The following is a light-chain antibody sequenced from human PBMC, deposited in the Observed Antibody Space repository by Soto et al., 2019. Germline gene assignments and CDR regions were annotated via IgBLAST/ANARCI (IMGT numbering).Light chain of an antibody. CDR3: QQYNNWPWT. J-gene: IGKJ1*01. V-gene: IGKV3-15*01. CDR2: GAY. CDR1: QSVSSN. Sequence: EIVMTQSPAPLSVSPGERATLSCRASQSVSSNLAWYQQKPGQAPRLLIYGAYTRATGIPARFSGSGSGTEFTLTITSLQSEDFAVYYCQQYNNWPWTFGQGTKVEI.